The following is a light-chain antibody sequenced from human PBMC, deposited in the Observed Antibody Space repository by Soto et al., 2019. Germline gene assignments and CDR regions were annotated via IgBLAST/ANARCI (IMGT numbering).Light chain of an antibody. Sequence: QSALTQPASVSGSPGQSITISCTGTSSDVGGYNYVSWYQQHPGKAPKLMIYDVSNRPSGFSNRFSGSKSGNTASLTISGLQAEDEADYYCSSYTSSSTDFGTGTKVTVL. CDR3: SSYTSSSTD. J-gene: IGLJ1*01. CDR2: DVS. CDR1: SSDVGGYNY. V-gene: IGLV2-14*01.